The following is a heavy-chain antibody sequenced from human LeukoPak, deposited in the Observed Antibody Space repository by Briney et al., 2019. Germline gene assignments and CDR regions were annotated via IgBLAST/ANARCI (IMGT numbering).Heavy chain of an antibody. V-gene: IGHV4-34*01. D-gene: IGHD6-6*01. J-gene: IGHJ4*02. CDR3: ARGSLAARAFDY. CDR2: INHSGST. Sequence: ASETLSLTCAVYGGSFSGYYWSWIRQPPGKGLEWIGEINHSGSTNYNPSHKSRVTISVDTSKNQFSLKLSSVTAADTAVYYCARGSLAARAFDYWGQGTLVTVSS. CDR1: GGSFSGYY.